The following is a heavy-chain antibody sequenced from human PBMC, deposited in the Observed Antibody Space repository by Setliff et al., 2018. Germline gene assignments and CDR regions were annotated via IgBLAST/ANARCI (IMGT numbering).Heavy chain of an antibody. CDR3: ARSPANGGHDAFDI. D-gene: IGHD6-25*01. CDR2: ISPDSYYI. Sequence: PGGSLRLSCAASGFTFSSYSMHWVRQTPGKGLEWVSSISPDSYYIYYADSIKGRFTISRDNAKSSLYLHMNSLGAEDTAVYYCARSPANGGHDAFDIWGQGTMVTVSS. V-gene: IGHV3-21*01. J-gene: IGHJ3*02. CDR1: GFTFSSYS.